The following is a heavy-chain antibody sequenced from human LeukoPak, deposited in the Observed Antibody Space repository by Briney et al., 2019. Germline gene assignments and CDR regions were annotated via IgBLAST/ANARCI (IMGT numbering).Heavy chain of an antibody. Sequence: PETLSLTCTVSGGSISSYYWSWIRQPPGKGLEWIGYIYYSGSTNYNPSLKSRVTISVDTSKNQFSLKLSSVTAADTAVYYCAREHRDFWSGYTYYYYGMDVWGQGTTVTVS. CDR2: IYYSGST. J-gene: IGHJ6*02. CDR1: GGSISSYY. V-gene: IGHV4-59*12. CDR3: AREHRDFWSGYTYYYYGMDV. D-gene: IGHD3-3*01.